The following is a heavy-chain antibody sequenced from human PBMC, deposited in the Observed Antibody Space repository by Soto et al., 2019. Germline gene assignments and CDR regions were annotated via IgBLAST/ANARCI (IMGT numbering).Heavy chain of an antibody. CDR2: INAGNGNT. Sequence: QVQLVQSAAEEKKPGASVKVSCKASGYTFTSYAMHWVREAPGQRLEWRGWINAGNGNTKYSQKFQGRVTITRDTSASTAYMELSSLRSEDTAVYYCARSIVVVTALDYWGQGTLVTVSS. D-gene: IGHD2-21*02. CDR1: GYTFTSYA. J-gene: IGHJ4*02. CDR3: ARSIVVVTALDY. V-gene: IGHV1-3*05.